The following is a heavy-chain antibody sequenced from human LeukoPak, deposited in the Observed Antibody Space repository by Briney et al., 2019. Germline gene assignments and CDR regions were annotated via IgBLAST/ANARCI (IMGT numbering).Heavy chain of an antibody. J-gene: IGHJ4*02. CDR1: GGSITYYY. CDR2: IDHSGNT. CDR3: ARLLPDRDGYKHTSFDY. V-gene: IGHV4-59*08. D-gene: IGHD5-24*01. Sequence: SETLSLTCTVSGGSITYYYWNWIRQRPGKGLEWMGVIDHSGNTKYNPSLKSRVTISVDTSNNLFPLNPRSVTAADTAMYYCARLLPDRDGYKHTSFDYWGQGTLVTVSS.